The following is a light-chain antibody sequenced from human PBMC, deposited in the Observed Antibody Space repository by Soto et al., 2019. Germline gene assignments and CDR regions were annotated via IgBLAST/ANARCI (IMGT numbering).Light chain of an antibody. CDR3: QQRSNWPPRFT. V-gene: IGKV3-11*01. CDR2: DAS. J-gene: IGKJ3*01. Sequence: EIVLTQSPATLSLSPGARATLSCRASQSVSSYLAWYQQKPGPAPMLLIYDASNRATGIPARFSGSGSGTDFTLTISSLEPEAFAVYYCQQRSNWPPRFTFGPGTKVDIK. CDR1: QSVSSY.